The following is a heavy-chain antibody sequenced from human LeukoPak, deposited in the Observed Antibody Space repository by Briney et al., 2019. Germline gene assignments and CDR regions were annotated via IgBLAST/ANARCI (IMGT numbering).Heavy chain of an antibody. J-gene: IGHJ4*02. Sequence: SETLSLTCTVSGGSVYSGTYSWSWLRQPPGKRLEWIGYIYYSGSTNYNPSLKSRITISVDTSKNQFSLKLSSVTAADTAVYYCARSYCANGVCYRILDYWGQGTLVTVSS. CDR3: ARSYCANGVCYRILDY. D-gene: IGHD2-8*01. CDR1: GGSVYSGTYS. V-gene: IGHV4-61*01. CDR2: IYYSGST.